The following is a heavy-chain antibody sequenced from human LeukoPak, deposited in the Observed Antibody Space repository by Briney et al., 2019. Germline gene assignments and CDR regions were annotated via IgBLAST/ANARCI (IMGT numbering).Heavy chain of an antibody. CDR3: AKDIHVGSNSVLDS. CDR2: ITWDGDST. V-gene: IGHV3-43*01. J-gene: IGHJ4*02. D-gene: IGHD6-13*01. CDR1: GFTFDDYA. Sequence: GGPLRLSCAASGFTFDDYAMHWVRQAPGKGLEWVSLITWDGDSTYYADSVKGRFTISRDDSKNSLYLQMNSLRSEDTALYYCAKDIHVGSNSVLDSWGQGTLVTVSS.